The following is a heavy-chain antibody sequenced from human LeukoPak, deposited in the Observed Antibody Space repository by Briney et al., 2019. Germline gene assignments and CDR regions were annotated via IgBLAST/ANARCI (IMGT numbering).Heavy chain of an antibody. Sequence: GASVKVSCKASGYTFTSFDINWVRQATGHGLEWTGWMSPSSGNTGYAQQFEGRVTMTRDTSKNTAYMELSSLRSEDTAVYYCARGIEAGVDYWGQGTLVTVSS. CDR1: GYTFTSFD. D-gene: IGHD6-13*01. V-gene: IGHV1-8*01. CDR3: ARGIEAGVDY. J-gene: IGHJ4*02. CDR2: MSPSSGNT.